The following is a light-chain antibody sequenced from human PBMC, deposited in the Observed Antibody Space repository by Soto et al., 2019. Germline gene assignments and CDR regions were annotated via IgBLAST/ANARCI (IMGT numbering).Light chain of an antibody. Sequence: DIVMTQSPDSLAVSLGERATINCKSSQSVLYSSNNKNYLAWYQQKPGQPPKLLIYWASTRESGVLDRFSGSGSGTDFTLTISSLQAEDVAVYYCQQYYSTPPTFGQGTKV. CDR1: QSVLYSSNNKNY. J-gene: IGKJ1*01. CDR3: QQYYSTPPT. V-gene: IGKV4-1*01. CDR2: WAS.